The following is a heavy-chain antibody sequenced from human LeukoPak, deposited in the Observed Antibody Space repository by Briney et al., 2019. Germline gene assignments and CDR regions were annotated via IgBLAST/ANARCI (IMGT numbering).Heavy chain of an antibody. CDR1: GYTFTSYY. CDR3: ARDQRIFGVVMAPFDY. D-gene: IGHD3-3*01. J-gene: IGHJ4*02. CDR2: INPSGGST. V-gene: IGHV1-46*01. Sequence: GASVKVSCKASGYTFTSYYMHWVRQAPGQGLEWMGIINPSGGSTSYAQKFQGRVTMTRDMSTSTVYMELRSMRSEDTAVYYCARDQRIFGVVMAPFDYWGQGTLDTVSS.